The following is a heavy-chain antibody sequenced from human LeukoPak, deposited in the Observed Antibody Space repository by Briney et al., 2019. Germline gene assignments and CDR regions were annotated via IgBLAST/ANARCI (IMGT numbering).Heavy chain of an antibody. J-gene: IGHJ4*02. CDR3: ARDWGAAGLWDS. CDR1: GFTFSNYW. Sequence: PGGSLRLSCAPSGFTFSNYWMSWVRQAPGKGLEWVANIKEDGSEKNYVDSVKGRFTISRDNAKNSLYLQMNSLRAEDTAVYYCARDWGAAGLWDSWGQGTLVTVSS. V-gene: IGHV3-7*05. CDR2: IKEDGSEK. D-gene: IGHD6-13*01.